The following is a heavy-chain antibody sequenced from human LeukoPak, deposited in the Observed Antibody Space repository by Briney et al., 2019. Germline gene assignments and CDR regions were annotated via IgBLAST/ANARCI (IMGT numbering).Heavy chain of an antibody. CDR3: AGSSRDGYNYDY. CDR2: IYYSGNT. J-gene: IGHJ4*02. D-gene: IGHD5-24*01. Sequence: PSATLSLTCTVSGGSISSYNWRWLRQPPGKGLERIGYIYYSGNTNYNPSLKSRVTISVDTSKNQFSLKLSSVTAADTAVYYCAGSSRDGYNYDYWGQGTLVTVSS. V-gene: IGHV4-59*08. CDR1: GGSISSYN.